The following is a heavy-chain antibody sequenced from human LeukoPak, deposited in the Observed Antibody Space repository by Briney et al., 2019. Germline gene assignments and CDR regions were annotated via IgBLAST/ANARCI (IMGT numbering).Heavy chain of an antibody. J-gene: IGHJ5*02. CDR1: GYSFTSSW. Sequence: GESLKISCQASGYSFTSSWIGWARQMPGKGLEWMAIINPGDSDTRYSPSFQGQVTISADKSISTVYLRWGSLKASDTAMYYCARQPGAGWFDPWGQGTLVTVSS. CDR2: INPGDSDT. CDR3: ARQPGAGWFDP. V-gene: IGHV5-51*01. D-gene: IGHD3-10*01.